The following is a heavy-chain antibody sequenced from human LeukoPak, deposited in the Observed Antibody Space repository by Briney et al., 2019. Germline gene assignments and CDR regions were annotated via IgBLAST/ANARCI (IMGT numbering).Heavy chain of an antibody. CDR2: IYPGDSDT. Sequence: GESLKISCRGSGYSFNTYWIGWVRRMPGKGLEWMGIIYPGDSDTRYSPSFRGQVTMSADKSINTAYLQWSSLKASDTAMYFCARRQGCSTSSCPPDSWGQGTLVTVSS. CDR1: GYSFNTYW. CDR3: ARRQGCSTSSCPPDS. V-gene: IGHV5-51*01. D-gene: IGHD2-2*01. J-gene: IGHJ4*02.